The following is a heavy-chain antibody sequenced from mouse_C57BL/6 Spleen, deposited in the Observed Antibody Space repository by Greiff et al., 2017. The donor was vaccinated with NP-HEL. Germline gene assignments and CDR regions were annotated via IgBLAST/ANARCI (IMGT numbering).Heavy chain of an antibody. CDR1: GFTFSSYA. V-gene: IGHV5-4*01. J-gene: IGHJ3*01. CDR2: ISDGGSYT. D-gene: IGHD1-1*01. CDR3: ARDYYGSSYRSSFAY. Sequence: EVMLVESGGGLVKPGGSLKLSCAASGFTFSSYAMSWVRQTPEKRLEWVATISDGGSYTYYPDNVKGRFTISRDNAKNNLYLQMSHLKSEDTAMYYCARDYYGSSYRSSFAYWGQGTLVTVSA.